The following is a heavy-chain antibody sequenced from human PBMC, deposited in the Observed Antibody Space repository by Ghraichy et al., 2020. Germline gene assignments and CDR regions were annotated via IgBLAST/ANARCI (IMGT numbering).Heavy chain of an antibody. V-gene: IGHV1-69*13. CDR2: IIPIFGTA. J-gene: IGHJ6*02. CDR1: GGTFSSYA. Sequence: SVKVSCKASGGTFSSYAISWVRQAPGQGLEWMGGIIPIFGTANYAQKFQGRVTITADESTSTAYMELSSLRSEDTAVYYCAEYYYDSSGYPYYGMDVWGQGTTVTVSS. CDR3: AEYYYDSSGYPYYGMDV. D-gene: IGHD3-22*01.